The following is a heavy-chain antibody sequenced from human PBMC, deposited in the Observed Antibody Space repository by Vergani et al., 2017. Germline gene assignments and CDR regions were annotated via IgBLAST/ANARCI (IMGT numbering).Heavy chain of an antibody. CDR2: ISSSSTTI. D-gene: IGHD6-13*01. CDR1: GFSFSSYS. Sequence: EVQLVESGGGLVKPGGSLRLSCAASGFSFSSYSMNWVRQAPGKGLEWFSYISSSSTTIYYADSVKGRFTISRDNAKNSLYLQMNSLRAEDTALYYCVKDIAASGNYWYFDLWGRGTLVTVSS. CDR3: VKDIAASGNYWYFDL. V-gene: IGHV3-21*05. J-gene: IGHJ2*01.